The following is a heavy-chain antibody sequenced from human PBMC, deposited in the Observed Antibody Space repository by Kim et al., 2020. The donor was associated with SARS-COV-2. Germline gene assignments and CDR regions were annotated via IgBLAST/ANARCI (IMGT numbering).Heavy chain of an antibody. CDR3: ARDTPGQKGFDI. Sequence: DYARSARSRITLNPDTSKSQFSLQLNSVTPEDTAVYYCARDTPGQKGFDIWGQGTMVTVSS. V-gene: IGHV6-1*01. J-gene: IGHJ3*02.